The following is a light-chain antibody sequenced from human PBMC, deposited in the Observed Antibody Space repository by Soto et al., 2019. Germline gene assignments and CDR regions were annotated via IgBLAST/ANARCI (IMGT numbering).Light chain of an antibody. Sequence: EIVLTQSPGILSLSPGERVTLSCRASQSVSSSYLAWYQQKPGQAPRLLIYGASNRATGISDRFSGRGSGTDFTLTISRPEPEDFAVYYCQQYGSSHPLTFGGGTKVEIK. J-gene: IGKJ4*01. V-gene: IGKV3-20*01. CDR2: GAS. CDR3: QQYGSSHPLT. CDR1: QSVSSSY.